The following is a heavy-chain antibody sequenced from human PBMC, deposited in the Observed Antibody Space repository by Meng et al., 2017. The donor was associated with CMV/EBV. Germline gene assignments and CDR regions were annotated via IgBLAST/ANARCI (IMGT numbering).Heavy chain of an antibody. CDR1: GFAFSRYS. D-gene: IGHD3-9*01. Sequence: GESLKISCVASGFAFSRYSMNWVRQAPGKGLEWVSSISSVRNYVDYVDSVKGRFTISRDNAKNSLFLQMNSLRADDTAVYYCARKGEHSGYDNYYGSVHWGQGTSVTVSS. CDR3: ARKGEHSGYDNYYGSVH. CDR2: ISSVRNYV. V-gene: IGHV3-21*01. J-gene: IGHJ4*02.